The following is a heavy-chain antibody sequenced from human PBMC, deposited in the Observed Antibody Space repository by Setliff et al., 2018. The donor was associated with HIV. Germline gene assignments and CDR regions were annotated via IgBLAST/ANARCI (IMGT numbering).Heavy chain of an antibody. CDR2: IKQDGSEK. D-gene: IGHD2-2*02. J-gene: IGHJ4*02. CDR3: TKGHYTTLG. Sequence: GGSLRLSCAASGFIFSSYAMHWVRQAPGKGLEWVANIKQDGSEKYYVDSVKGRFTISKDNARNSLYLQMDSLRVEDTAVYYCTKGHYTTLGWGQGTLVTVSS. V-gene: IGHV3-7*01. CDR1: GFIFSSYA.